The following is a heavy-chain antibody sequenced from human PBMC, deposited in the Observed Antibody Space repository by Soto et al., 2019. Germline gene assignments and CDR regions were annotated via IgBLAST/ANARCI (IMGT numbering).Heavy chain of an antibody. J-gene: IGHJ4*02. Sequence: EVQLVESGGGLVKPGGSLRLSCAASGFTFSSDSMNWVRQAPGKGLEWVSSISSSSSYIYYADSVKGRFTISRDNAKNSLYLQVNSLRAEDSAVYYCAREWIAAALDYWGQGTLVTVSS. CDR1: GFTFSSDS. CDR2: ISSSSSYI. D-gene: IGHD6-13*01. CDR3: AREWIAAALDY. V-gene: IGHV3-21*01.